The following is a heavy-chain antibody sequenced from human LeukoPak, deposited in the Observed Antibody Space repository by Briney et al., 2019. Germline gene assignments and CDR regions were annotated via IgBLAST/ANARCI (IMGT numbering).Heavy chain of an antibody. CDR3: ARVPGTSNYYGSGSPDY. D-gene: IGHD3-10*01. J-gene: IGHJ4*02. CDR2: IKKDGDDK. Sequence: GGSLRLSCAASGFPFSSYWMSWVRQAPGKGLEWVANIKKDGDDKRYVDSVKGRFTVSRDNAKTSLYLQMNNLRAEDTAVYYCARVPGTSNYYGSGSPDYWGQGTLVTVSS. CDR1: GFPFSSYW. V-gene: IGHV3-7*04.